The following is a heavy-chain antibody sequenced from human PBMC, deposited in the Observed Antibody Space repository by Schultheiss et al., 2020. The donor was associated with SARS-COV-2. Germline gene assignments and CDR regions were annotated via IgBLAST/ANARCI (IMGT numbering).Heavy chain of an antibody. D-gene: IGHD3-3*01. CDR1: GFTFSSYA. V-gene: IGHV3-30-3*01. CDR2: ISYDGSNK. CDR3: ARDTPSVLREYYFDY. Sequence: GGSLRLSCAASGFTFSSYAMHWVRQAPGKGLEWVAVISYDGSNKYYADSVKGRFTISRDNSKNTLYLQMNSLRAEDTAVYYCARDTPSVLREYYFDYWGQGTLVTVSS. J-gene: IGHJ4*02.